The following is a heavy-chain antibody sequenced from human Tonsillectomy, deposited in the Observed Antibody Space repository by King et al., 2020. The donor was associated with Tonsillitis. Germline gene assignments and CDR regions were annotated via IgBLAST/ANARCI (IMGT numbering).Heavy chain of an antibody. Sequence: QLQESGPGLVKPSETLSLTCTVSGGSISSSSYYWGWIRQPPGKGLEWIGSIYYSGSTYYNPSLKSRVTISVDTSKNQFSLKLSSVTAADTAVYYCARLNYFMTAHPDYYYYYGMDVWGQGTTVTVSS. CDR2: IYYSGST. J-gene: IGHJ6*02. CDR1: GGSISSSSYY. V-gene: IGHV4-39*01. D-gene: IGHD2/OR15-2a*01. CDR3: ARLNYFMTAHPDYYYYYGMDV.